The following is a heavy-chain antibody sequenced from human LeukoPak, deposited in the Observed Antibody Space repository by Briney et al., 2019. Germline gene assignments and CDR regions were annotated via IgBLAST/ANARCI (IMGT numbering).Heavy chain of an antibody. D-gene: IGHD3-22*01. Sequence: SETLSLTCAVSGGSISSSNWWSWVRQPPGKGLEWIGEIYHSGSTNYNPSLKSRVTISVDTSKNQFSLKLSSVTAADTAVYYCARVDSSGRYYFDYWGQGTLVTVSS. V-gene: IGHV4-4*02. CDR3: ARVDSSGRYYFDY. CDR1: GGSISSSNW. CDR2: IYHSGST. J-gene: IGHJ4*02.